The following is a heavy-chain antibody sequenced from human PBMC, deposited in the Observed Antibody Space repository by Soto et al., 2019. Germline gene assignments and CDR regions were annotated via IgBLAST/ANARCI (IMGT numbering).Heavy chain of an antibody. J-gene: IGHJ4*02. V-gene: IGHV2-5*02. D-gene: IGHD3-10*01. CDR2: TYWDDDK. CDR3: AHRRRVIQHFDLGYFDY. Sequence: QITLKESGPTLVKPTQTLTLTCTFSGFSLKYPGVGVGWIRQPPGRALEWLELTYWDDDKRYSPSLKSRLYITKDQDASKNQVVLTLTDVDLVDTATYYCAHRRRVIQHFDLGYFDYWGQGALVTVSS. CDR1: GFSLKYPGVG.